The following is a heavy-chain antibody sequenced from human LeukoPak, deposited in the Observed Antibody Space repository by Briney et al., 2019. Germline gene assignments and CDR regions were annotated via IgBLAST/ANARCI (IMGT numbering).Heavy chain of an antibody. CDR1: GFAFSDHW. J-gene: IGHJ5*02. V-gene: IGHV3-7*01. CDR2: INQDESKK. D-gene: IGHD6-6*01. Sequence: GGSLRLSCAASGFAFSDHWMIWVRQAPGKGLEWVANINQDESKKYYVDSVEGRFTTSRDIAKNSLYLQRNSLRAEDTALYYCALSTYSSSPSWGQGTLVTVSS. CDR3: ALSTYSSSPS.